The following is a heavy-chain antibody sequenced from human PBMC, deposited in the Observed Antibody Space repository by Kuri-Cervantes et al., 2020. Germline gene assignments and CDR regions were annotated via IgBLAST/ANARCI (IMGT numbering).Heavy chain of an antibody. CDR2: ISSSSSTI. CDR1: GFTFSSYA. J-gene: IGHJ6*02. Sequence: GGSLRLSCAASGFTFSSYAMHWVRQAPGKGLEWVSYISSSSSTIYYADSVKGRFTISRDNAKNSLYLQMNSLRDEDTAVYYCARLPYYYYGMDVWGQGTTVTVSS. CDR3: ARLPYYYYGMDV. V-gene: IGHV3-48*02.